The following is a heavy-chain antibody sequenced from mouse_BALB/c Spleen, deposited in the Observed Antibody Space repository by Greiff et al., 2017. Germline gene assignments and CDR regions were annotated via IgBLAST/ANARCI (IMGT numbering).Heavy chain of an antibody. CDR1: GYSITSDYA. Sequence: DVHLVESGPGLVKPSQSLSLTCTVTGYSITSDYAWNWIRQFPGNKLEWMGYISYSGSTSYNPSLKSRISITRDTSKNQFFLQLNTVTTEDTATYYCARRRFLRNYAMDYWGQGTSVTVSS. J-gene: IGHJ4*01. D-gene: IGHD2-12*01. CDR3: ARRRFLRNYAMDY. CDR2: ISYSGST. V-gene: IGHV3-2*02.